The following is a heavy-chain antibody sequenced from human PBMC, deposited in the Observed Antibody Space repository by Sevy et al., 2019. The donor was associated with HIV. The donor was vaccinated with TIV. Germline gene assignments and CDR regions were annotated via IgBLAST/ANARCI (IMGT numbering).Heavy chain of an antibody. D-gene: IGHD2-15*01. CDR2: VYDSGST. Sequence: SETLSLTCTVSGASITSKYWSWIRQTPGTGLEWIGYVYDSGSTNYNPSLKSRVTISIDTSRKQFSLSLRSVTAADTAVYYCALTKVVTHGWFDPWGPGTLVTVSS. CDR1: GASITSKY. J-gene: IGHJ5*02. V-gene: IGHV4-59*03. CDR3: ALTKVVTHGWFDP.